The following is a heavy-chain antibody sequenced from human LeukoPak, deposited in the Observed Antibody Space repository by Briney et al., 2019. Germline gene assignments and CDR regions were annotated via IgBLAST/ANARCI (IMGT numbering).Heavy chain of an antibody. Sequence: GRSLRLSCAASGFTFSSYAMHWVRQAPGKGLEWVAVISYDGSNEYYADSVKGRFTISRDNSKNTLYLQMNSLRAEDTAVYYCARGFGVVIISSGMDVWGQGTTVTVSS. V-gene: IGHV3-30-3*01. CDR1: GFTFSSYA. J-gene: IGHJ6*02. CDR2: ISYDGSNE. D-gene: IGHD3-3*01. CDR3: ARGFGVVIISSGMDV.